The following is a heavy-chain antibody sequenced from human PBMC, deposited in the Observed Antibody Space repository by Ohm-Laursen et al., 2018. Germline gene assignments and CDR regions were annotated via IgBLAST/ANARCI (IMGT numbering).Heavy chain of an antibody. D-gene: IGHD6-19*01. J-gene: IGHJ4*02. CDR3: ARDPGEQWLAYFDY. CDR2: IWYDGSNK. CDR1: GFTFSGYA. Sequence: SLRLSCAASGFTFSGYAMHWVRQAPGKGLEWVAVIWYDGSNKYYADSVKGRFTISRDNSKNTLYLQMNSLRAEDTAVYYCARDPGEQWLAYFDYWGQGTLVTVSS. V-gene: IGHV3-33*01.